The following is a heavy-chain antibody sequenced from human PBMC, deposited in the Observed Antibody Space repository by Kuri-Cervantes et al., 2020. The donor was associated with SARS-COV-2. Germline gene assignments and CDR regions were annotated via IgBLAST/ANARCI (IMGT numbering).Heavy chain of an antibody. V-gene: IGHV3-30*03. Sequence: GGSLRLSCAASGFTFSSHWMHWVRQAPGKGLEWVAVISYDGSNKYYADSVKGRFTISRDNSKNTLYLQMNSLRAEDTAVYYCARDHSGWYLDYWGQGTLVTVSS. D-gene: IGHD6-19*01. CDR3: ARDHSGWYLDY. CDR2: ISYDGSNK. J-gene: IGHJ4*02. CDR1: GFTFSSHW.